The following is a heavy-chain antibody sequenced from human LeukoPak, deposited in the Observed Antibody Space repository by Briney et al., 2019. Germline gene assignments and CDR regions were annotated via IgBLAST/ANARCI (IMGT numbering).Heavy chain of an antibody. CDR2: IYYGGST. V-gene: IGHV4-59*11. CDR1: GGSISSHY. J-gene: IGHJ3*02. Sequence: SETLSLTCTVSGGSISSHYWSWIRQPPGKGLEWIGFIYYGGSTNYNPSLKSRVTISVDTSKNQFALKLSSVNAADTAVYYCASWYYDFWSGYLGAFDIWGQGTMVTVSS. D-gene: IGHD3-3*01. CDR3: ASWYYDFWSGYLGAFDI.